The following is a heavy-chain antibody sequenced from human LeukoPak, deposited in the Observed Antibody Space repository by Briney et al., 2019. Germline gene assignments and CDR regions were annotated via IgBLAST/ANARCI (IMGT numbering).Heavy chain of an antibody. D-gene: IGHD5-18*01. CDR2: IYTSGST. V-gene: IGHV4-61*02. CDR3: ARSRSYGYNYYYGMDV. CDR1: GGSISSGSYY. J-gene: IGHJ6*02. Sequence: SETLSLTCTVSGGSISSGSYYWSWIRQPAGKGLEWIGRIYTSGSTNYNPSLKSRVTISVDTSKNQFSLKLSSVTAADTAVYYCARSRSYGYNYYYGMDVWGQGTTVTVSS.